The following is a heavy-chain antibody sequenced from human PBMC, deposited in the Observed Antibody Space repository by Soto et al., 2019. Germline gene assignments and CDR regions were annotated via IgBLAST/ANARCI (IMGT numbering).Heavy chain of an antibody. CDR3: ALYSGKYSGLGPS. V-gene: IGHV1-3*01. J-gene: IGHJ4*02. Sequence: GASVKVSCKASGYTFTNYAIHWVRQAPGQRLEWMGWISAVNGNTKYSQRFQGRVTFTSDTSASTAYMELSSLSSEDTAVFYCALYSGKYSGLGPSRGQGTLVTVSS. CDR1: GYTFTNYA. D-gene: IGHD1-26*01. CDR2: ISAVNGNT.